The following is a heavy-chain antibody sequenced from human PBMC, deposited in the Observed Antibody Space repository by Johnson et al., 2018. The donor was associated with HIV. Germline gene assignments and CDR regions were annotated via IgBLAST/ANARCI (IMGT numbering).Heavy chain of an antibody. V-gene: IGHV3-66*03. CDR1: GFTVSSNY. Sequence: VQLMESGGGLIQPGGSLRLSCAASGFTVSSNYMSWVRQAPGKGLEWVSVIYSGGSTFYADSVKGRFPISRDNSKKMLYLHMNSLRAEDTAVYYCARDRGLPGVAEAGNAFDIWGQGTLVTVSS. CDR2: IYSGGST. D-gene: IGHD6-13*01. CDR3: ARDRGLPGVAEAGNAFDI. J-gene: IGHJ3*02.